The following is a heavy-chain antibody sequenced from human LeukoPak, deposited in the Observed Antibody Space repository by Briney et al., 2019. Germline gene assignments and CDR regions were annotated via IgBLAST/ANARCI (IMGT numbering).Heavy chain of an antibody. J-gene: IGHJ6*02. CDR3: ARDYYDSSGYLSMDV. D-gene: IGHD3-22*01. V-gene: IGHV3-21*01. CDR2: ISSSSSYI. Sequence: GGSLRLSCAASGFTFSSYSMNWVRQAPGKGLEWVSSISSSSSYIYYADSVKGRFTISRDNAKNSLYLQMNSLRAEDTAVYYCARDYYDSSGYLSMDVWGQGTTVTVSS. CDR1: GFTFSSYS.